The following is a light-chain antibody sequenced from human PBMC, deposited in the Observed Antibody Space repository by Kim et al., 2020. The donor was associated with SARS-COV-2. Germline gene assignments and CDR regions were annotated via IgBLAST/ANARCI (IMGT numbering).Light chain of an antibody. CDR2: GKN. CDR1: SRRSYY. Sequence: ALGQTVRITCQGDSRRSYYATWYQQKPGQAPIVVIYGKNNRPSGIPDRFSGSSSGDTASLTITGTQAGDEADYYCNSRGSNDNVLFGGGTQLTVL. V-gene: IGLV3-19*01. J-gene: IGLJ2*01. CDR3: NSRGSNDNVL.